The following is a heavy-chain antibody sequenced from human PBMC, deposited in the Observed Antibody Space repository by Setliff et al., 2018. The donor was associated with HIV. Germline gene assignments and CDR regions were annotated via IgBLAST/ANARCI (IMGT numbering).Heavy chain of an antibody. V-gene: IGHV4-34*01. CDR3: ARGVRVGPTTTANWFDP. J-gene: IGHJ5*02. Sequence: NPSETLSLTCAVYGGSFSTYYWSRIRQPPGEGLEWIGEINDSGSTNYSPSLKSRVTISVDTSKNQFSLKLGSVTAADTAVYYCARGVRVGPTTTANWFDPWGQGTLVTVSS. CDR2: INDSGST. D-gene: IGHD1-26*01. CDR1: GGSFSTYY.